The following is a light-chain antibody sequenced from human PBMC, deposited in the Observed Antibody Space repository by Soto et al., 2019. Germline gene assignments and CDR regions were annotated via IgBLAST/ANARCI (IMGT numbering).Light chain of an antibody. CDR3: TSFRRRSTRVV. Sequence: QSALSQPASVSGSPGQSITISRTGTSSDVGGYNYVSWYQQHPGKAPKVIIYDVTKRPSGISTRFSGSKSGNTASLTISGLQVEDEADYYCTSFRRRSTRVVFGGGTKLTVL. CDR2: DVT. CDR1: SSDVGGYNY. V-gene: IGLV2-14*03. J-gene: IGLJ2*01.